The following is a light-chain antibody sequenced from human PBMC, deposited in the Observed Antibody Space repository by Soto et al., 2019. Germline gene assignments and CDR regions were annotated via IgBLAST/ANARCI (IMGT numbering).Light chain of an antibody. CDR1: QGISSY. J-gene: IGKJ3*01. CDR3: QQYYSYPRGFT. V-gene: IGKV1-8*01. Sequence: AIRMTQSPSSFSSSTGDRVTITCRASQGISSYLAWYQQKPGKAPKLLIYAASTLQSGVPSRFSGSGPGTDFTLTIRCLQSDDFATYDCQQYYSYPRGFTGGPGTKVDIK. CDR2: AAS.